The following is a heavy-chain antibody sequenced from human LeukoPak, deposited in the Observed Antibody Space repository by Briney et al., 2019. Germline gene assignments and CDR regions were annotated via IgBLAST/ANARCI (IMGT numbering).Heavy chain of an antibody. CDR1: GGSISSYY. J-gene: IGHJ5*02. V-gene: IGHV4-59*08. CDR2: IYYSGST. CDR3: ARHNYDFWSGYYAQGRFDP. D-gene: IGHD3-3*01. Sequence: PSETLSLTCTVSGGSISSYYWSWIRQPPGKGLEWIGYIYYSGSTNYNPSLKSRVTISVDTSNNQFSLKLSSVTAADTAVYYCARHNYDFWSGYYAQGRFDPWGQGTLVTVSS.